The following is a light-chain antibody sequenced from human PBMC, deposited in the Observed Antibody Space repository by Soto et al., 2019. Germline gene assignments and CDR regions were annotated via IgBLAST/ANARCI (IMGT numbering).Light chain of an antibody. CDR3: QQSYSAPRT. J-gene: IGKJ2*01. Sequence: DIQMTQTPSSLSASVGDRVTITCRARQSISNYLHWYQQKPGKAPKLLIYAAANLRSWVPSRFSGSGSGTDFTLTVSSLQPEDFATYYCQQSYSAPRTFGQGTKLEIK. CDR1: QSISNY. CDR2: AAA. V-gene: IGKV1-39*01.